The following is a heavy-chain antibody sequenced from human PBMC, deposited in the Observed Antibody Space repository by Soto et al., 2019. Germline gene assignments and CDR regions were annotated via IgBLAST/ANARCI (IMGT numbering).Heavy chain of an antibody. J-gene: IGHJ4*02. CDR2: ISYDGSNK. CDR3: ARDLSGSGD. D-gene: IGHD3-10*01. CDR1: GFAFSSYA. V-gene: IGHV3-30-3*01. Sequence: QVQLVESGGGVVQPGRSLRLSCAASGFAFSSYAMHWVRQAPGKGLEWVAVISYDGSNKYYADSVKGRFTISRDNCKNTLYLKMHSLRAEDTAVYYCARDLSGSGDWGQGPLVTVSS.